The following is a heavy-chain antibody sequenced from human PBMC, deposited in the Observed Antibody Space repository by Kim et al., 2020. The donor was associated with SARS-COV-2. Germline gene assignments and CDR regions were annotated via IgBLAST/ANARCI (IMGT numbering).Heavy chain of an antibody. Sequence: GGSLRLSCAASGFTFSSYAMHWVRQAPGKGLEWVAVISYDGSNKYYADSVKGRFTISRDNSKNTLYLQMNSLRAEDTAVYYCAAGLRYFDWLLYMWGQGTLVTVSS. CDR2: ISYDGSNK. CDR1: GFTFSSYA. D-gene: IGHD3-9*01. CDR3: AAGLRYFDWLLYM. J-gene: IGHJ4*02. V-gene: IGHV3-30*04.